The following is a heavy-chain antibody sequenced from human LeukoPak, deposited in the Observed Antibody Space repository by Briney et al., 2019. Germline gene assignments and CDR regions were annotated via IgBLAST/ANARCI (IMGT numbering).Heavy chain of an antibody. CDR1: GFSFSSSE. V-gene: IGHV3-48*03. Sequence: GGSLRLSCAASGFSFSSSEMNLVRQAPGKGPEWVSHISSGGNTKYYADSVRGRFTMSRDNAKNLLYLQMNSLRDEDTAVYYCARDTLHGPFVISLDLWGQGALVTVSS. CDR3: ARDTLHGPFVISLDL. D-gene: IGHD2/OR15-2a*01. CDR2: ISSGGNTK. J-gene: IGHJ5*02.